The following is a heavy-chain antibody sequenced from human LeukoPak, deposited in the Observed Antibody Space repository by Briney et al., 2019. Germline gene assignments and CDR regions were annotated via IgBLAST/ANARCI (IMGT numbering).Heavy chain of an antibody. CDR1: EFDFFSYG. D-gene: IGHD2-21*02. V-gene: IGHV3-74*01. J-gene: IGHJ4*01. Sequence: PGGSLRLSCVASEFDFFSYGMQWVRQAPGKGLVWVSRIFSDGTTTSYADSVKGRVTISRDNAKNTLYLQMNSLRAEDTAVYYCARELPREVTLDYWGQGTLVTVSP. CDR2: IFSDGTTT. CDR3: ARELPREVTLDY.